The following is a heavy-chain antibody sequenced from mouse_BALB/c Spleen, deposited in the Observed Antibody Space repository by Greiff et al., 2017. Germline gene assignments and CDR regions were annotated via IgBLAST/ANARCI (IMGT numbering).Heavy chain of an antibody. CDR2: ISSGSSTI. V-gene: IGHV5-17*02. J-gene: IGHJ3*01. CDR3: ASPQRGSSYEGFAY. Sequence: EVKVVESGGGLVQPGGSRKLSCAASGFTFSSFGMHWVRQAPEKGLEWVAYISSGSSTIYYADTVKGRFTISRDNPKNTLFLQMTSLRSEDTAMYYCASPQRGSSYEGFAYWGQGTLVTVSA. CDR1: GFTFSSFG. D-gene: IGHD1-1*01.